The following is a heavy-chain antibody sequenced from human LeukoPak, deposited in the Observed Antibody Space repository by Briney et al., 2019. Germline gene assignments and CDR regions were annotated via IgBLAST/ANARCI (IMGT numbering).Heavy chain of an antibody. D-gene: IGHD3-22*01. J-gene: IGHJ4*02. CDR2: ISPSSSFA. Sequence: GGSLRLSCVTSGFMFNDYYMSWIRQAPGKGLEWISYISPSSSFANYAESIKGRFTTSRDNAKNSLFLHMNSLVAEDTAMYYCARDDSSGSHFDSWGQGTLVTVSS. V-gene: IGHV3-11*05. CDR1: GFMFNDYY. CDR3: ARDDSSGSHFDS.